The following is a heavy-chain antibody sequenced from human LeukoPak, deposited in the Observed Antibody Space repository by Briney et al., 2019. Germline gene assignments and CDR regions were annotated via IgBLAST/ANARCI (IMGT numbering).Heavy chain of an antibody. CDR2: INHVGST. Sequence: SETLSLTCAVYXGSFSDYCWTWIRQPPGKGLEWIGEINHVGSTNYNPSLKSRVTISEDTSKNQFSLKLSSVTAADTAVYYCARTSAIFLSLDPWGQGTLVTVSS. V-gene: IGHV4-34*01. CDR3: ARTSAIFLSLDP. J-gene: IGHJ5*02. CDR1: XGSFSDYC. D-gene: IGHD3-9*01.